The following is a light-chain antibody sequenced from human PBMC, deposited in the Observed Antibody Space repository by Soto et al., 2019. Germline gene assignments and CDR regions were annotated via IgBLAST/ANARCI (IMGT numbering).Light chain of an antibody. CDR1: QNISSW. Sequence: DIQMTQSPSTLSASVGEIVTITCRASQNISSWLAWYQQRPGKAPKVLIYKASTLESGAPSRFNGSGSGTEFALTISSLQPDAFATYYCHHYNSYSYPFGQGTKLEIK. V-gene: IGKV1-5*03. CDR2: KAS. CDR3: HHYNSYSYP. J-gene: IGKJ2*01.